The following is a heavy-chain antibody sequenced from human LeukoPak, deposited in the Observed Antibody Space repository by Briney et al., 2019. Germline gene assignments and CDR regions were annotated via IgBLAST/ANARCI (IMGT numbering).Heavy chain of an antibody. CDR1: GGTFSSYA. V-gene: IGHV1-69*04. Sequence: ASVKVSCKASGGTFSSYAISWVRRAPGQGLEWMGRIIPIFGIANYAQKFQGRVTITADKSTSTAYMELSSLRSEDTAVYYCARDPDIVVVPAAMVYYGMDVWGQGTTVTVSS. CDR2: IIPIFGIA. CDR3: ARDPDIVVVPAAMVYYGMDV. J-gene: IGHJ6*02. D-gene: IGHD2-2*01.